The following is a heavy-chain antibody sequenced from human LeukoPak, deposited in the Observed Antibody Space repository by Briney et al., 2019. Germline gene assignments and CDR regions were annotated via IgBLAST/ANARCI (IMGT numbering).Heavy chain of an antibody. V-gene: IGHV4-59*01. Sequence: PSETLSLTCTVSGGSIRSYHWSWLRQPPGKRLEWIGYIYDSGSTNYNPSLKSRVTISIDTSKNQFSLKLSSVTAADTAVYYCAREAYCGGDCYSGFDYWGQGTLVTVSS. D-gene: IGHD2-21*02. CDR1: GGSIRSYH. CDR2: IYDSGST. J-gene: IGHJ4*02. CDR3: AREAYCGGDCYSGFDY.